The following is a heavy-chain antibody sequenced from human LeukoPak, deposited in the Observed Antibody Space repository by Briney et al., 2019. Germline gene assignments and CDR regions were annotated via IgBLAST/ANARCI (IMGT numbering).Heavy chain of an antibody. D-gene: IGHD6-19*01. V-gene: IGHV1-8*01. CDR1: VGTFTSYD. CDR2: MYANSGNT. Sequence: ASVNVSCMPSVGTFTSYDINWVRQAPGQGLEWMGWMYANSGNTGYTQKFQGRVTMTTNTSISTDYMGLRSLRSEDTAVYYCARHSSGWYVGYYYYYGMDVGGEGTTVTVSS. CDR3: ARHSSGWYVGYYYYYGMDV. J-gene: IGHJ6*04.